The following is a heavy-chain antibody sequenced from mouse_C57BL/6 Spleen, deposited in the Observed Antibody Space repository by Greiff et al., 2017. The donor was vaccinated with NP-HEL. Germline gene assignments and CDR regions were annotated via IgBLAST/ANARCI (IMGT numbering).Heavy chain of an antibody. CDR2: ISSGGDYI. J-gene: IGHJ1*03. CDR3: TRDRGGYCSSWWYFDV. Sequence: EVQLVESGAGLVKPGGSLKLSCAASGFTFSSYAMSWVRQTPEKRLEWVAYISSGGDYIYYADTVKGRFTISRDNARNTLYLQMSSLKSEDTAMYYCTRDRGGYCSSWWYFDVWGTGTTVTVSS. V-gene: IGHV5-9-1*02. CDR1: GFTFSSYA. D-gene: IGHD1-1*01.